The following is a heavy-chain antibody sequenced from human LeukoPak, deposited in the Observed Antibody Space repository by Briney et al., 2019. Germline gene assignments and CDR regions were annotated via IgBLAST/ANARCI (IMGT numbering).Heavy chain of an antibody. V-gene: IGHV4-39*01. D-gene: IGHD4-17*01. Sequence: SETLSLTCTVSGGSISNINYYWGWIRQPPGKALEWIGSVCYGRSAHDSPSLKSRATIFIDTSKNQFSLKLSSVTAADTAVYYCVRRVPGDYGNWFDPWGQGDLVTVSS. CDR2: VCYGRSA. CDR1: GGSISNINYY. J-gene: IGHJ5*02. CDR3: VRRVPGDYGNWFDP.